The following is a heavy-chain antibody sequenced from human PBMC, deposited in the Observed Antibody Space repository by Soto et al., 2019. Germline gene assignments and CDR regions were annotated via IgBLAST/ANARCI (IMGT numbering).Heavy chain of an antibody. V-gene: IGHV3-7*01. J-gene: IGHJ6*02. CDR2: IKQDGSEK. Sequence: GGSLRLSCAASGFTFSSYWLSWVRQAPGKGLEWVANIKQDGSEKYYVDSMKGRFTISRDNDKNSLYLQMNILRAEDTAVYYCARGTCTSYYSPQYSYGMDVWGQGTTVTVSS. CDR3: ARGTCTSYYSPQYSYGMDV. D-gene: IGHD2-2*02. CDR1: GFTFSSYW.